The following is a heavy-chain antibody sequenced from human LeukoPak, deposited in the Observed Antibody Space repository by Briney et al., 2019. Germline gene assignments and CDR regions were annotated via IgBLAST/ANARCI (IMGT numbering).Heavy chain of an antibody. CDR3: ARRDGYNSFDY. CDR2: IYPGDSDT. V-gene: IGHV5-51*01. J-gene: IGHJ4*02. Sequence: GESLKISCEASGYSFTSYWIGWVRQMPGKGLEWMGIIYPGDSDTRYSPSFQGQVSISADRSIRTAYLQWSSLKASDTAMYYCARRDGYNSFDYWGQGTLVTVSS. CDR1: GYSFTSYW. D-gene: IGHD5-24*01.